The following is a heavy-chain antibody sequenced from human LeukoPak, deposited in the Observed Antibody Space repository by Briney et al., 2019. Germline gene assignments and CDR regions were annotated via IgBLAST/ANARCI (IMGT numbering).Heavy chain of an antibody. CDR3: ARNGGITSAFDY. D-gene: IGHD3-16*01. CDR1: GASISSYY. J-gene: IGHJ4*02. V-gene: IGHV4-59*01. Sequence: SETLSLTCTVSGASISSYYWSWIRQPPGKGLEWIGYIYSSGSTNYNPSLKSRVTISVDTSKSHFSLRLSSLTAADTAVYYCARNGGITSAFDYWGQGTLVTVSS. CDR2: IYSSGST.